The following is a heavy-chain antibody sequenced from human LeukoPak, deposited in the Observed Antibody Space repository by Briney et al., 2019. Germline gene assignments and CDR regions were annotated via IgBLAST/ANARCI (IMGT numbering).Heavy chain of an antibody. CDR1: GGSISSYY. CDR3: ARDLRDSSSWSGPWTNAFDI. V-gene: IGHV4-59*12. CDR2: IYYSGST. Sequence: PSETLSLTCTVSGGSISSYYWSWIRQPPGKGLEWIGYIYYSGSTNYNPSLKSRVTISVDTSKNQFPLKLSSVTAADTAVYYCARDLRDSSSWSGPWTNAFDIWGQGTMVTVSS. J-gene: IGHJ3*02. D-gene: IGHD6-13*01.